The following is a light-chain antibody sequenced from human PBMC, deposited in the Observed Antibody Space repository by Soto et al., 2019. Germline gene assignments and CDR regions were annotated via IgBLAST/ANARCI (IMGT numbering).Light chain of an antibody. J-gene: IGLJ1*01. CDR3: QSYDYSLSGYV. CDR2: ANI. Sequence: QSVLTQPPSVSGAPGKRVTISCTGSSSNIGAGSDVHWYQQLPGTVPKLLIFANINRPSGVPDRFSASKSGTSASLAITGLQADDGADYSCQSYDYSLSGYVFGTGTKVTVL. CDR1: SSNIGAGSD. V-gene: IGLV1-40*01.